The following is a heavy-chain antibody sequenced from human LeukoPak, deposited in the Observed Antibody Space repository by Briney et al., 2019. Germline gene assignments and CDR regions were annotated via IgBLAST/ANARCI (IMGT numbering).Heavy chain of an antibody. CDR3: ARDSGTAMAPFDY. Sequence: SVKVSCKASGGTFSSYAISWVRQAPGQGLEWMGGIIPIFGTANYAQKFQGRVTITADESTSTAYMKLSSLRSEDTAVYYCARDSGTAMAPFDYWGQGTLVTVSS. V-gene: IGHV1-69*13. CDR2: IIPIFGTA. CDR1: GGTFSSYA. D-gene: IGHD5-18*01. J-gene: IGHJ4*02.